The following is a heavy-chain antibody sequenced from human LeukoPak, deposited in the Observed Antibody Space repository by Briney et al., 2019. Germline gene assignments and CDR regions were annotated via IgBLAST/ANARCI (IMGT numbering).Heavy chain of an antibody. CDR1: GGTFSSYA. D-gene: IGHD2-2*01. V-gene: IGHV1-69*01. J-gene: IGHJ6*02. Sequence: GSSVKVSCTASGGTFSSYAISWVRQAPGQGLEWMGGIIPIFGTANYAQKFQGRVTITADESTSTAYMELSSLRSEDTAVYYCATRIVVVPAASYVDYYYYGMDVWGRGTTVTVSS. CDR2: IIPIFGTA. CDR3: ATRIVVVPAASYVDYYYYGMDV.